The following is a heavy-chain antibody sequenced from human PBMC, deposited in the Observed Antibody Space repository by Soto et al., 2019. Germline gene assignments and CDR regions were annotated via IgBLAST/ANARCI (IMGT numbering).Heavy chain of an antibody. CDR2: ISSSSNYI. J-gene: IGHJ4*02. V-gene: IGHV3-21*01. CDR1: GFSFSAYS. Sequence: DVLLVESGGGLVKPGGSLRLSCEASGFSFSAYSFNWVRQAPGKGLEWVASISSSSNYIYYAHSMKGRFTVSRDNAENSLYLQMNSLRAEDTARYYCARDRTGVGAGGDYWGQGTLVNVSS. CDR3: ARDRTGVGAGGDY. D-gene: IGHD1-26*01.